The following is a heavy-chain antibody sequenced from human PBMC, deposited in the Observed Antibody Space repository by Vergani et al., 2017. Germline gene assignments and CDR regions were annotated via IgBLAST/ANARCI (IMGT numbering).Heavy chain of an antibody. CDR2: ISGSGGST. J-gene: IGHJ4*02. D-gene: IGHD3-9*01. CDR3: AQRDGILTGYYLR. Sequence: EVQLLESGGGLVQPGGSLRLSCAASGFTFSSYAMSWVRQAPGKGLEWVSAISGSGGSTYYADSVKGRFTISRDNSKNTLYLQMNSLRAEDTAVYYCAQRDGILTGYYLRWGQGTLVTVSS. CDR1: GFTFSSYA. V-gene: IGHV3-23*01.